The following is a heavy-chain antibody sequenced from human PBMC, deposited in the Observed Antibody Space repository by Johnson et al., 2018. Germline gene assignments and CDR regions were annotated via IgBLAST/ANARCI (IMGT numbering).Heavy chain of an antibody. CDR3: AGDSSPYYYDSSGYELLDS. CDR1: GGTFSSYT. Sequence: QVQLVQSGAEVKKPGSSVKVSCKASGGTFSSYTITWVRQAPGQGLEWMGRIIPMLRTTKYAQKFQDRVTITADKSTSTAYMELSSLRSEDTAVYYCAGDSSPYYYDSSGYELLDSWGQGTLVTVSS. D-gene: IGHD3-22*01. V-gene: IGHV1-69*08. CDR2: IIPMLRTT. J-gene: IGHJ4*02.